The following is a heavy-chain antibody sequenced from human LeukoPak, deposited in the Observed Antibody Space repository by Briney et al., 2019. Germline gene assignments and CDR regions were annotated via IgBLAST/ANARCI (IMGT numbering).Heavy chain of an antibody. D-gene: IGHD6-19*01. CDR3: AKEGAVAVAGRIDY. J-gene: IGHJ4*02. Sequence: PGGSLRLSCAASGFTFSSYAMSWVRQAPGKGLEWVSAISGSGGSAYYADSVKGRFTISRDNSKNTLYLQMNSLRAEDTAVYYCAKEGAVAVAGRIDYGGQGTLVTVSS. CDR1: GFTFSSYA. CDR2: ISGSGGSA. V-gene: IGHV3-23*01.